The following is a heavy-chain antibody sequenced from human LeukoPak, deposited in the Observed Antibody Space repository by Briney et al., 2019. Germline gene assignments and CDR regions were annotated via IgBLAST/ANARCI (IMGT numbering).Heavy chain of an antibody. CDR2: ISGSGGST. V-gene: IGHV3-23*01. Sequence: GGSLRLSCAASGFTFSSCAMSWVRQAPGKGLEWVSAISGSGGSTYYADSVKGRFTISRDNSKNTLYLQMNSLRAEDTAVYYCAKDYSKTSYYGSGTYYRPNWFDPWGQGTLVTVSS. CDR1: GFTFSSCA. J-gene: IGHJ5*02. CDR3: AKDYSKTSYYGSGTYYRPNWFDP. D-gene: IGHD3-10*01.